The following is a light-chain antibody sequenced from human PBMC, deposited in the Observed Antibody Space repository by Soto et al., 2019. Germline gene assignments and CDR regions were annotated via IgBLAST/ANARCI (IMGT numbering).Light chain of an antibody. CDR3: QQYYHVPVT. CDR1: QTLLYNSNNKNY. CDR2: WAS. J-gene: IGKJ5*01. V-gene: IGKV4-1*01. Sequence: DIVMTQSPDSLSVSLGERATFSCKSSQTLLYNSNNKNYLAWFQQKPGQAPKLLIYWASTRNSGVPDRFSGSGSGTDFTLTTSNLQAEDVATYYCQQYYHVPVTFGQGTRLEI.